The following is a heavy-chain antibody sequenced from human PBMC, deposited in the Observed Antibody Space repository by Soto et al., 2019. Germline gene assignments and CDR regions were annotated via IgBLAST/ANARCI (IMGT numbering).Heavy chain of an antibody. CDR3: ARSPVGDAFNV. CDR2: ISSGSDYI. J-gene: IGHJ3*01. V-gene: IGHV3-21*01. Sequence: EVPLVESGGGLVKPGGSLRLSCAASGFTFSSYSMNWVRQAPGKGLEWVSSISSGSDYIFYADSVKGRFTISRDNAKNSLFLQMNSLTSEDTAVYYCARSPVGDAFNVWCQWTVVTVSS. CDR1: GFTFSSYS.